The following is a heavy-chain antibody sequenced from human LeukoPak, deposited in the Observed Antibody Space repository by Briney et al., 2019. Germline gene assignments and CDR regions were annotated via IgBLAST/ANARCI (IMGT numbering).Heavy chain of an antibody. CDR2: IYYSGST. CDR3: ARDSSGRAFDI. CDR1: GGSISSYY. Sequence: PSETLSLTCTVSGGSISSYYWSWIRQPPGKGLEWIGYIYYSGSTNYNPSLKSRVTISVDTSKNQFSLKLSPVTAADTAVYYCARDSSGRAFDIWGQGTMVTVSS. J-gene: IGHJ3*02. V-gene: IGHV4-59*01. D-gene: IGHD6-19*01.